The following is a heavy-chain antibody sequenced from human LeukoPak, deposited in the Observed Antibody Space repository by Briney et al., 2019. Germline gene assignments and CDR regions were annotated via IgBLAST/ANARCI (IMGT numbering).Heavy chain of an antibody. D-gene: IGHD2-15*01. V-gene: IGHV4-59*01. CDR2: IYYSGST. CDR1: GGSINNYY. Sequence: SETLSLTCTVSGGSINNYYWSWIRQPPGKGLEWIGYIYYSGSTNYNPSLKSRVTISVDTSKNQFSLKLSSVTAADTAVYYCARTPVGRYCSGGSCYGYYYYYMDVWGKGTTVTVSS. J-gene: IGHJ6*03. CDR3: ARTPVGRYCSGGSCYGYYYYYMDV.